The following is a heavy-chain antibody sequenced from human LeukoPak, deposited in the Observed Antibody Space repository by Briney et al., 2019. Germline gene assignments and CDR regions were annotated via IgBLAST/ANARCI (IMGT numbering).Heavy chain of an antibody. CDR2: SIPIFDTA. V-gene: IGHV1-69*13. CDR1: GGTFSSYA. J-gene: IGHJ4*02. D-gene: IGHD5-12*01. CDR3: ASWRGYRGYDYGFDY. Sequence: ASVKVSCKASGGTFSSYAISWVRQAPGQGLEWMGGSIPIFDTANYAQKFQGRITITADESTSTAYMELSRMRSEDTAVYYCASWRGYRGYDYGFDYWGQGTLVTVSS.